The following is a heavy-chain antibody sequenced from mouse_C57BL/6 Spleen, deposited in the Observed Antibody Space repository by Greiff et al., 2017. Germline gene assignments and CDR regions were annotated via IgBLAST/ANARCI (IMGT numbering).Heavy chain of an antibody. CDR2: ISGGGGNT. Sequence: EVMLVESGGGLVKPGGSLKLSCAASGFTFSSYTMSWVRQTPEKRLEWVATISGGGGNTYYPDSVKGRFTISRDNAKNTLYLQMSSLRSEDTALYYCARPRLAYAIAYWGHGTSVPVSS. V-gene: IGHV5-9*01. CDR1: GFTFSSYT. CDR3: ARPRLAYAIAY. J-gene: IGHJ4*01.